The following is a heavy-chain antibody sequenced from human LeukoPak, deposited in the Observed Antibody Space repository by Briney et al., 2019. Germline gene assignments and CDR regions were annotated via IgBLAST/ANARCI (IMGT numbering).Heavy chain of an antibody. CDR1: GGTFSSYA. CDR2: IIPIFGTA. D-gene: IGHD3-22*01. J-gene: IGHJ4*02. Sequence: SVKVSCKASGGTFSSYAISWVRQAPGQGLEWMGWIIPIFGTANYAQKFQGRVTITADKSTSTAYMELSNLRSEDTAVYYCARNLAYYYDSSGYYHGDYWGQGTLVTVSS. V-gene: IGHV1-69*06. CDR3: ARNLAYYYDSSGYYHGDY.